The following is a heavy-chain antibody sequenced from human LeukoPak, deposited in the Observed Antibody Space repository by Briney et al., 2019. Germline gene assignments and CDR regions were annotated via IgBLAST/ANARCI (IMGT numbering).Heavy chain of an antibody. D-gene: IGHD1-26*01. V-gene: IGHV1-69*19. Sequence: SVKVSCKASGGAFSSYAISWVRQAPGQGLEWMGGIIPIFGAANYAQKFQGRVTITADESTSTAYMELSSLRSEDTAVYYCAREEGGGGSYADYWGQGTLVTVSS. CDR2: IIPIFGAA. J-gene: IGHJ4*02. CDR3: AREEGGGGSYADY. CDR1: GGAFSSYA.